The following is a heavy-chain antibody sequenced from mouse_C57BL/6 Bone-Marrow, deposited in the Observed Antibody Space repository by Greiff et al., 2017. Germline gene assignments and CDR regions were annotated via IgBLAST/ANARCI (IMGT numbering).Heavy chain of an antibody. D-gene: IGHD2-5*01. J-gene: IGHJ3*01. CDR1: GYTFTRYG. V-gene: IGHV1-81*01. Sequence: QVQLQQSGAELARPGASVKLSCKASGYTFTRYGLSWVKQSTGQGLEWIGEIYPRSGNTYYNEKFKGKATLTADKSSSTAYMELRSLTSEDSAVDFCARSDYSNYWFAYWGQGTLVTVSA. CDR2: IYPRSGNT. CDR3: ARSDYSNYWFAY.